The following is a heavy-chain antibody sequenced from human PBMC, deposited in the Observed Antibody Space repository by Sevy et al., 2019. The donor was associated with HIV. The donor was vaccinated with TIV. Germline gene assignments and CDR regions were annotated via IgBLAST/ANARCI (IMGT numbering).Heavy chain of an antibody. J-gene: IGHJ4*02. V-gene: IGHV1-18*01. CDR1: GYSFTTYR. CDR2: ISPHNGDT. D-gene: IGHD2-15*01. Sequence: ASVKVSCKASGYSFTTYRITWLRQAPGQGLEWMGWISPHNGDTNYVQNLQGRVTMITDTSTSTAYMEMRSLRSDDTAVYYCARAYCSGGSCYSLAYWGQGTRVTVSS. CDR3: ARAYCSGGSCYSLAY.